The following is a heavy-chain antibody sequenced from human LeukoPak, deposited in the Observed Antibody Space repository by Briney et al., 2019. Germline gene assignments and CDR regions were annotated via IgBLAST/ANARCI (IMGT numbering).Heavy chain of an antibody. CDR1: GFTVSSNY. V-gene: IGHV3-53*01. D-gene: IGHD4-17*01. Sequence: PGGSLRLSCAASGFTVSSNYMSWVRQAPGKGLEWVSVIYSGGSTYYADSVKGRFTISRGNSKNTLYLQMNSLRAEDTAVYYCATTTVTNEGDYWGQGTLVTVSS. CDR2: IYSGGST. CDR3: ATTTVTNEGDY. J-gene: IGHJ4*02.